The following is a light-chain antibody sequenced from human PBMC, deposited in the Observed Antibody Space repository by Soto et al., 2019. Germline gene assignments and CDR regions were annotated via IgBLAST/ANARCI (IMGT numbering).Light chain of an antibody. CDR3: QQYNNWPPYT. Sequence: EIVMTQSPATLSVSPGERATLSSRASQSVSSNLAWYQQKPGQAPRILIYGASTRSTGIPARFSGSGSGTEFTITISSLQSEDFAVYYCQQYNNWPPYTFGQGTKLEIK. V-gene: IGKV3-15*01. CDR1: QSVSSN. J-gene: IGKJ2*01. CDR2: GAS.